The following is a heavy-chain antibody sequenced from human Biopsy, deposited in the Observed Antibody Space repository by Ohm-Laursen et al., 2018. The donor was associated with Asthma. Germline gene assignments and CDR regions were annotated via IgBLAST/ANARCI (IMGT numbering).Heavy chain of an antibody. J-gene: IGHJ4*02. CDR3: ARRGGLRRYFDY. V-gene: IGHV4-30-4*01. CDR2: IYYIGNT. Sequence: SQTLSLTCTVSGGSISSGDYYWSWIRQPPGKGLEWIGYIYYIGNTYYSPSLKSRVTISLDTSKNQFSLKLSSVTAADTAVYYCARRGGLRRYFDYWGQGTLVTVYS. D-gene: IGHD4-17*01. CDR1: GGSISSGDYY.